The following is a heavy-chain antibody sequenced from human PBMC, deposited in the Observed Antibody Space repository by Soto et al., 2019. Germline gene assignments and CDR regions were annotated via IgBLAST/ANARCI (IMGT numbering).Heavy chain of an antibody. Sequence: QVQLVQSGAEVKKPGSSVKVSCKASGGTFSSYTISWVRQAPGQGLEWMGRIIPILGIANYAQKFQGRVTITADKSTSTAYIELSSLRSEDTAVYYCARDPYNWNGEGDAFDIWGQGTMVTVSS. CDR3: ARDPYNWNGEGDAFDI. CDR1: GGTFSSYT. J-gene: IGHJ3*02. D-gene: IGHD1-1*01. CDR2: IIPILGIA. V-gene: IGHV1-69*08.